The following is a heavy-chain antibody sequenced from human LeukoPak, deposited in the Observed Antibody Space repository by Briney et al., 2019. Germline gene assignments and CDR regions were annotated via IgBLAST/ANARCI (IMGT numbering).Heavy chain of an antibody. CDR1: GGSISSSHW. D-gene: IGHD3-10*02. V-gene: IGHV4-4*02. J-gene: IGHJ6*03. CDR2: IYHSGST. Sequence: SETLSLTCAVSGGSISSSHWWSWVRQPPGKGLEWIGEIYHSGSTNYNPSLKSRITISVDMSKNQFSLKLSSVTAADTAVYYCAREASSIMSGYYHMDVWGKGTTVTVSS. CDR3: AREASSIMSGYYHMDV.